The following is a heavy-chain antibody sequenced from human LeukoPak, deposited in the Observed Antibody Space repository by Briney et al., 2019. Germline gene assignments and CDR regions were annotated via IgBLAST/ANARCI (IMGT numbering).Heavy chain of an antibody. CDR2: ISGSGGST. D-gene: IGHD3-22*01. CDR1: GFTFSSYA. V-gene: IGHV3-23*01. CDR3: AQNRITMIVVVITTMIDAFDI. J-gene: IGHJ3*02. Sequence: PGGSLRLSCAASGFTFSSYAMSWVRQAPGKGLEWVSAISGSGGSTYYADSVKGRFTISRDNSKNTLYLQMNSLRAEDTAVYYCAQNRITMIVVVITTMIDAFDIWGQGTMATVSS.